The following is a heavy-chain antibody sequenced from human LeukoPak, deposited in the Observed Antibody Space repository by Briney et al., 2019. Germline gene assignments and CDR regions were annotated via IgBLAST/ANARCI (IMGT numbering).Heavy chain of an antibody. Sequence: ASVKVSCKASGYTFTSYYIHWVRQAPGQGLEWMGIINPSGGSTSYAQKFQGRVTMTRDTSTSTVYMELSSLRSEDTAVYYCARDMAPWTIFGVAPYNWFDPWGQGTLVTVSS. CDR2: INPSGGST. J-gene: IGHJ5*02. CDR3: ARDMAPWTIFGVAPYNWFDP. V-gene: IGHV1-46*01. D-gene: IGHD3-3*01. CDR1: GYTFTSYY.